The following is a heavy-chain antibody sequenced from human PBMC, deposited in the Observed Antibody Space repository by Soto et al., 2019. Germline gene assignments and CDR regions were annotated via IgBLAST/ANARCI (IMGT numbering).Heavy chain of an antibody. D-gene: IGHD2-15*01. Sequence: ASVKVSCKASGYTFTSYDINWVRQATGQGLEWMGWMNPNSGNTGYAQKFQGRVTMTRNTSISTAYMELSSLRSEDTAVYYCARGQVVAATHRLDYWFDPWGQGTLVTVSS. CDR2: MNPNSGNT. CDR1: GYTFTSYD. V-gene: IGHV1-8*01. J-gene: IGHJ5*02. CDR3: ARGQVVAATHRLDYWFDP.